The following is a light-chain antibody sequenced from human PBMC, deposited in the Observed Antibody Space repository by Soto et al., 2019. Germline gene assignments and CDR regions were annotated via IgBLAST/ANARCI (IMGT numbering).Light chain of an antibody. CDR3: QQLNSYPIT. V-gene: IGKV1-9*01. Sequence: IQLTHSPSSLSASVGDRVTITCRASQGISSYLAWYQQKPGKAPKPLIYAASTLQSGVPSRFSGSGSGTDFTLTISSLQPEDFATYYCQQLNSYPITFGQGTRLEIK. CDR1: QGISSY. J-gene: IGKJ5*01. CDR2: AAS.